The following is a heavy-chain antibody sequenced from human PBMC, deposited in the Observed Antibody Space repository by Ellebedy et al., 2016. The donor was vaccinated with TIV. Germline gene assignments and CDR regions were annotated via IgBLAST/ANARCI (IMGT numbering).Heavy chain of an antibody. CDR1: GFTLEDHG. CDR2: INWNGGST. J-gene: IGHJ6*02. Sequence: GGSLRLSXSVSGFTLEDHGMSWVRQVPGKGLEWVSGINWNGGSTGYADSVQGRLTIYKDNAKNSVYLEMNSLRAEDTALYYCARGYSYGGFYYGMEVWGQGTTVIVSS. CDR3: ARGYSYGGFYYGMEV. V-gene: IGHV3-20*03. D-gene: IGHD1-26*01.